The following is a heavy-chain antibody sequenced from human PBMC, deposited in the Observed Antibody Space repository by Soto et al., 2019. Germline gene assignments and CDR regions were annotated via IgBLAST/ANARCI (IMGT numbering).Heavy chain of an antibody. CDR3: AKDLIRGPGDAFDI. Sequence: PGGSLRLSCAASGFTFDDYAMHWVRQAPGKGLEWVSGISWNSGSIGYADSVKGRFTISRDNAKNSLYLQMNSLRAGDTALYYCAKDLIRGPGDAFDIWGQGTMVTVS. J-gene: IGHJ3*02. V-gene: IGHV3-9*01. D-gene: IGHD2-15*01. CDR2: ISWNSGSI. CDR1: GFTFDDYA.